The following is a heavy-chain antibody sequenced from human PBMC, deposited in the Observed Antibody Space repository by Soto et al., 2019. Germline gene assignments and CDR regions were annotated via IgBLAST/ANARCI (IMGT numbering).Heavy chain of an antibody. CDR3: ARAGCGGDCHHAFDI. CDR1: GGSISSGGYY. J-gene: IGHJ3*02. Sequence: QVQLQESGPGLVKPSQTLSLTCTVSGGSISSGGYYWSWIRQHPGKGLEWIGYIYYSGSTYYNPSLKRRVTISVDTSKNQFSLKLSSVTAADTAVYYCARAGCGGDCHHAFDIWGQGTMVTVSS. V-gene: IGHV4-31*03. CDR2: IYYSGST. D-gene: IGHD2-21*02.